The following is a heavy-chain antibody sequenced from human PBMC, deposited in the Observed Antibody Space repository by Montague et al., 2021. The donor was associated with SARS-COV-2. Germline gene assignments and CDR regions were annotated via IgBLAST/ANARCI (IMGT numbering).Heavy chain of an antibody. V-gene: IGHV2-5*02. CDR1: GFSLNTSGEG. D-gene: IGHD4-17*01. J-gene: IGHJ5*02. CDR2: IYWDDDK. Sequence: PALVKPTQTLTLTCTFSGFSLNTSGEGVGWVRQPPGKALEWLALIYWDDDKRCSPSLKSRSTISKDTTKNEVVLTVANMDPVDIATYYCARYGDYGSWFDPWGQGTLVTVSS. CDR3: ARYGDYGSWFDP.